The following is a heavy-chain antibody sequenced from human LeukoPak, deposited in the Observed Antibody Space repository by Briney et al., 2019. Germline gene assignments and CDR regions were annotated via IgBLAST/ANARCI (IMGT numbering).Heavy chain of an antibody. V-gene: IGHV3-23*01. Sequence: GGSPRLSCAASGFTFSAFAMNWVRRAPGKGLEWVSFISRSDGTAYYADSVKGRFTISRDNSKNTLYLQMNSLRAEDTAQYFCARDDYGDWPPLFDHWGQGTLVTVSS. D-gene: IGHD4-17*01. J-gene: IGHJ4*02. CDR3: ARDDYGDWPPLFDH. CDR2: ISRSDGTA. CDR1: GFTFSAFA.